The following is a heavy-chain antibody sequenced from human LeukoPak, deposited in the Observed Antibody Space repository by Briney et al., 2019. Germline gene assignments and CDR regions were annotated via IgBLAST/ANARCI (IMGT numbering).Heavy chain of an antibody. V-gene: IGHV4-59*01. CDR2: IYYSGST. CDR1: GGSISSYY. J-gene: IGHJ4*02. CDR3: AGSGLGGGYYFDY. D-gene: IGHD3-10*01. Sequence: SETLSLTCTVSGGSISSYYWSWIRQPPGKGLEWIGYIYYSGSTNYNPSLKSRVTISVDTSKNQFSLKLSSVTAADTAVYYWAGSGLGGGYYFDYWGQGTLVTVSS.